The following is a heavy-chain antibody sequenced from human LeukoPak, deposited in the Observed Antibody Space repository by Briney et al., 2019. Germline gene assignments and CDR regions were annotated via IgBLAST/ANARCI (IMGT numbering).Heavy chain of an antibody. CDR1: GGSISSYY. Sequence: KSSETLSLTCTVSGGSISSYYWSWIRQPPGKGLEWIGYIYYSGSTNYNPSLKSRVTISVDTSKNQFSLKLRSVTAADTAVYYCARPYLRGTVVNNWFDPWGQGTLVTVSS. CDR3: ARPYLRGTVVNNWFDP. J-gene: IGHJ5*02. D-gene: IGHD4-23*01. CDR2: IYYSGST. V-gene: IGHV4-59*01.